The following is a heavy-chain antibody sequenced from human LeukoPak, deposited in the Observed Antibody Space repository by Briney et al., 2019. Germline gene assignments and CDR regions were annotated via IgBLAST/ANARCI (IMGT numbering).Heavy chain of an antibody. J-gene: IGHJ4*02. Sequence: GGSLRLSCAASGFTFSSYGMHWVRQAPGKGLEWVAVIWYDGSNKYYADSVKGRFTIFRDNSKNTLYLQMNSLRAEDTAVYYCARDRYCSSTSCYITIDYWGQGTLVTVSS. CDR1: GFTFSSYG. CDR3: ARDRYCSSTSCYITIDY. D-gene: IGHD2-2*02. CDR2: IWYDGSNK. V-gene: IGHV3-33*01.